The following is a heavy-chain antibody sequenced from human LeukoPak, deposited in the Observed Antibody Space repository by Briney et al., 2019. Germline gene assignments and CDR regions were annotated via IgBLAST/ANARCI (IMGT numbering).Heavy chain of an antibody. D-gene: IGHD3-10*01. V-gene: IGHV4-38-2*02. CDR1: GSSISSGYY. J-gene: IGHJ4*02. CDR2: IYHSGST. CDR3: ASLYGSGFSFDY. Sequence: SSETLSPTCTVSGSSISSGYYWGWIRQPPGKGLEWIGNIYHSGSTYYNPSLKSRVTISVDTSKNQFSLKLSSVTAADTAMYYCASLYGSGFSFDYWGQGTLVTVSS.